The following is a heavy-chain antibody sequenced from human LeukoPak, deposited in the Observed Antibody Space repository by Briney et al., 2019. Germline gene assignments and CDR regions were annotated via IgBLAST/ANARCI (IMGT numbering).Heavy chain of an antibody. CDR2: IDWDDDK. Sequence: SGPTLVNXTQTLTLTCTFSGFSLSTSGMRVSWIRQPPVKALEWLARIDWDDDKFYSTSLKTRLTISKDTSKNQVVLTMTNMDPVDTATYYCARTLPFYGSGSQPFDYWGRGTLVTVSS. CDR1: GFSLSTSGMR. V-gene: IGHV2-70*04. CDR3: ARTLPFYGSGSQPFDY. J-gene: IGHJ4*02. D-gene: IGHD3-10*01.